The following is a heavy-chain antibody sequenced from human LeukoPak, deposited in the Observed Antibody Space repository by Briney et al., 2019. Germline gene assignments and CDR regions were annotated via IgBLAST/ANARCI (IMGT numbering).Heavy chain of an antibody. Sequence: ASVKVSCKASGGTFSSYAISWVRQAPRQGLEWMGGIIPIFGTANYAQKFQGRVTITTDESTSTAYMELSSLRSEDTAVYYCASTPHYDFWSGYQFDYWGQGTLVTVSS. D-gene: IGHD3-3*01. CDR1: GGTFSSYA. V-gene: IGHV1-69*05. J-gene: IGHJ4*02. CDR3: ASTPHYDFWSGYQFDY. CDR2: IIPIFGTA.